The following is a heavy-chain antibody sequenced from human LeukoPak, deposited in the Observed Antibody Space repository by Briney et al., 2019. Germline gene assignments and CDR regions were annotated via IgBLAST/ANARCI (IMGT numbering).Heavy chain of an antibody. D-gene: IGHD3-16*02. Sequence: SETLSLTCTVSGDSISSSSYFWGWLRQSPGRGLEWIGSISYGGDSYYNPSLKSRVTISVDTSKNQFSLKLTSVTPADTAVYYCARGDKRVTFGGVSVPFDYWGQGTLVTVSS. CDR2: ISYGGDS. J-gene: IGHJ4*02. V-gene: IGHV4-39*07. CDR1: GDSISSSSYF. CDR3: ARGDKRVTFGGVSVPFDY.